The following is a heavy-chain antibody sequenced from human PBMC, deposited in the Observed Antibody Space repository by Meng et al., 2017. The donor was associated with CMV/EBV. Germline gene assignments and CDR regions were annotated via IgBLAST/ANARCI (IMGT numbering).Heavy chain of an antibody. CDR3: ARHREGPDYYYGMDV. D-gene: IGHD1-26*01. CDR1: GHRFITYW. J-gene: IGHJ6*02. V-gene: IGHV5-51*01. CDR2: IYPDDSDT. Sequence: KVSCKGSGHRFITYWIGWVRQMPGKGLERMGIIYPDDSDTRYSPSFQGQVSISADKSINTAYLQWSSLKASDTAMYYCARHREGPDYYYGMDVWGQGTTVTVSS.